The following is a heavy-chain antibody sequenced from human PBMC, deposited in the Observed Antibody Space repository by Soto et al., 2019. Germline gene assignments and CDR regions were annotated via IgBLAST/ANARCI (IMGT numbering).Heavy chain of an antibody. J-gene: IGHJ6*02. V-gene: IGHV1-69*01. CDR2: IIPIFGTA. Sequence: QVQLVQSGAEVKKPGSSVKVSCKAPGGTFSSYAISWVRQAPGQGLEWMGGIIPIFGTAKYAQKFQGRVTITAKESKRKGYVYLTSIRSKETALYYWARSQSGSISIDIDYYYYYGMDVWGPGNTVTVSS. CDR3: ARSQSGSISIDIDYYYYYGMDV. CDR1: GGTFSSYA. D-gene: IGHD2-15*01.